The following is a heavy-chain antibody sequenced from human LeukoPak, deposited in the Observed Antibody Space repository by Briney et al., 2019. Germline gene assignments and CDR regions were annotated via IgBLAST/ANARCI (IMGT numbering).Heavy chain of an antibody. Sequence: GASVKVSCKASGYTFTGYYMHWVRQAPGQGLEWMGRINPNSGGTNYAQKFQGRVTMTRDTSISTAYMELSRLRSDDTAVYYCARGTSAAGNPYYYYYYGMDVWGQGTTVTVSS. CDR2: INPNSGGT. J-gene: IGHJ6*02. CDR1: GYTFTGYY. CDR3: ARGTSAAGNPYYYYYYGMDV. D-gene: IGHD6-13*01. V-gene: IGHV1-2*06.